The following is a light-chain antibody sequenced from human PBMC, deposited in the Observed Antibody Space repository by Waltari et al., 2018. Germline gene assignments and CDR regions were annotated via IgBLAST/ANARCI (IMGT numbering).Light chain of an antibody. Sequence: EVVLTQSPDFQSVTPKEKVTITCRASQNIGSSLHWYQQKPEQPPKLLIRFASQSFSGAPSRFSGSGSGTDFTLTINSLEAEDAATYYCHQSGILPRTFGQGAKVEV. CDR1: QNIGSS. CDR2: FAS. CDR3: HQSGILPRT. J-gene: IGKJ1*01. V-gene: IGKV6-21*01.